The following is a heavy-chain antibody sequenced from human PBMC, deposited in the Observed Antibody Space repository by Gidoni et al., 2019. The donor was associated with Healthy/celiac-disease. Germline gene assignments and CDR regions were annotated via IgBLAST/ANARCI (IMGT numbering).Heavy chain of an antibody. CDR1: GFTFSSYS. V-gene: IGHV3-21*01. CDR3: ARDGDFHGMDV. CDR2: ISSSSSYI. Sequence: EVQLVESGGGMVKPGGSLRPSCAASGFTFSSYSMNWVRQAPGKGLEWVSSISSSSSYIYYADSVKGRFTISRDNAKNSLYLQMNSLRAEDTAVYYCARDGDFHGMDVWGQGTTVTVSS. J-gene: IGHJ6*02.